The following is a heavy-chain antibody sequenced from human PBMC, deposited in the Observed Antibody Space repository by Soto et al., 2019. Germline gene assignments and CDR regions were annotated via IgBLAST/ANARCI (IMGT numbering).Heavy chain of an antibody. CDR2: IYSGGST. J-gene: IGHJ6*02. V-gene: IGHV3-53*01. Sequence: GGSLRLSCAASGFTVSSNYMSWFRQAPWNGLEWVSVIYSGGSTYYADSVKGRFTISRDNSKNTLYLQMNSLRAEDTAVYYCARRYCSSTSCYTRGYYYGMDVWGQGTTVTVSS. D-gene: IGHD2-2*02. CDR3: ARRYCSSTSCYTRGYYYGMDV. CDR1: GFTVSSNY.